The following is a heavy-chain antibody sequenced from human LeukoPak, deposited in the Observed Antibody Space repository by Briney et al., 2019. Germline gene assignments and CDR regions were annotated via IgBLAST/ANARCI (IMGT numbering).Heavy chain of an antibody. V-gene: IGHV4-59*01. D-gene: IGHD4-17*01. Sequence: SEALSLTCTVSGGSIGSYYWSWIRQPPGKGLEWIGYIFYTGSTNYNPSLKSRVTMSVDTSKNQFFLKLSSVTAADTAVYYCARGGRTVTTNFDYWGQGTLVTVSS. CDR2: IFYTGST. J-gene: IGHJ4*02. CDR3: ARGGRTVTTNFDY. CDR1: GGSIGSYY.